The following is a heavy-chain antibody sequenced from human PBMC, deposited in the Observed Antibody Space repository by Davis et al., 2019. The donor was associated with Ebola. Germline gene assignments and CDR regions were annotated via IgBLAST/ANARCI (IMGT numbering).Heavy chain of an antibody. CDR2: ISVRSIT. D-gene: IGHD4-17*01. V-gene: IGHV3-23*01. J-gene: IGHJ5*02. CDR1: GFIFSSYA. CDR3: AKVHPPTTVTTGWFDP. Sequence: GESLKISCAASGFIFSSYAMSWVRKAPGKGREWVSSISVRSITYHADSVKGRFTISRDNSKNTLYLQMNSLRAEDTAVYYCAKVHPPTTVTTGWFDPWGQGTLVTVSS.